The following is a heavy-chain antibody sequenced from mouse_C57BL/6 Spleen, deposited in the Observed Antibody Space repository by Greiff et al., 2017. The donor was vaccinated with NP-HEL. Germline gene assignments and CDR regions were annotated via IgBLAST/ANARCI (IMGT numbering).Heavy chain of an antibody. J-gene: IGHJ2*01. D-gene: IGHD2-4*01. CDR3: ARGGVYYDLPHFDY. V-gene: IGHV5-9*01. CDR2: ISGGGGNT. CDR1: GFTFSSYT. Sequence: DVMLVESGGGLVKPGGSLKLSCAASGFTFSSYTMSWVRQTPEKRLEWVATISGGGGNTYYPDSVKGRFTISRDNAKNTLYLQMSSLRSEDTALYYCARGGVYYDLPHFDYWGQGTTLTVSS.